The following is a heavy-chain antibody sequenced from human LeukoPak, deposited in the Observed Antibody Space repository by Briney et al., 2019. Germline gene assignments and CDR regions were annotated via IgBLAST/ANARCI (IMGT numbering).Heavy chain of an antibody. CDR3: ARGRGGYYGSGSPKWVDY. V-gene: IGHV4-59*12. CDR1: GGSISSYY. J-gene: IGHJ4*02. D-gene: IGHD3-10*01. Sequence: SETLSLTCTVSGGSISSYYWSWIRQPPGKGLEWIGYIYYSGSTNYNPSLKSRVTISVDTSKNQFSLKLSSVTAADTAVYYCARGRGGYYGSGSPKWVDYWGQGTLVTVSS. CDR2: IYYSGST.